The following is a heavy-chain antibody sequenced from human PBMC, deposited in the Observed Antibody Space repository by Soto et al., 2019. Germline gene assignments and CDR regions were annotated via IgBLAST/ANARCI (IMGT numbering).Heavy chain of an antibody. D-gene: IGHD2-15*01. V-gene: IGHV1-69*06. Sequence: ASVKVSCKASGGSLSTNPISWVRQAPGQGLEWMGGTGSGTGPGNHAQKFQGRLTVTADKSTSTVYMELTNLSSEDTAVDYCARRDSGGFYRFFDSWGQGTLVTVSS. CDR1: GGSLSTNP. CDR2: TGSGTGPG. CDR3: ARRDSGGFYRFFDS. J-gene: IGHJ4*02.